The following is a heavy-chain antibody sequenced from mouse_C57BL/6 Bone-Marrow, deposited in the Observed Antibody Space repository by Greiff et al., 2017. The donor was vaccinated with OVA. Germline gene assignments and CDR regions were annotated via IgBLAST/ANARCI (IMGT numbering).Heavy chain of an antibody. CDR3: ARRVLWYPKYFDV. V-gene: IGHV3-6*01. D-gene: IGHD2-1*01. J-gene: IGHJ1*03. CDR1: GYSITSGYY. CDR2: ISYDGSN. Sequence: EVQLQESGPGLVKPSQSLSLTCSVTGYSITSGYYWNWIRQFPGNKLEWMGYISYDGSNNYNPSLKNRISITRDTSKNQFFLKLNSVTTEDTATYYGARRVLWYPKYFDVWGTGTTVTVSS.